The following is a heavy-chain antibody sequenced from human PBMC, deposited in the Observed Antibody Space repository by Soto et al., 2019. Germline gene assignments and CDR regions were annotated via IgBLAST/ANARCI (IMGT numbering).Heavy chain of an antibody. CDR1: GFTFSSYG. D-gene: IGHD3-10*01. CDR2: IWYDGSNK. CDR3: ARDRKWFGESDAFDI. Sequence: QVQLVESGGGVVQPGRSLRLSCAASGFTFSSYGMHWVRQAPGKGLEWVAIIWYDGSNKFYADSVKGRFTISRDNSKNTLYLQMNSLRAEDSAVYHCARDRKWFGESDAFDIWGQGTMVTVSS. J-gene: IGHJ3*02. V-gene: IGHV3-33*01.